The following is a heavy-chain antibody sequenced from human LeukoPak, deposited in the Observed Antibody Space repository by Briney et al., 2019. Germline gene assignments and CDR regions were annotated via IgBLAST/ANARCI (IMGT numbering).Heavy chain of an antibody. CDR2: MNIDGSEK. D-gene: IGHD1-26*01. CDR3: ARDPVEWELLLDY. J-gene: IGHJ4*02. Sequence: GGSLRLSCAASGFTFSSYWMGWVRQAPGKRLEWVANMNIDGSEKYYADSAKGRFTISRDNARNSVYLQMNSLRVEDTAVYYCARDPVEWELLLDYWGQGTPVTVSS. V-gene: IGHV3-7*01. CDR1: GFTFSSYW.